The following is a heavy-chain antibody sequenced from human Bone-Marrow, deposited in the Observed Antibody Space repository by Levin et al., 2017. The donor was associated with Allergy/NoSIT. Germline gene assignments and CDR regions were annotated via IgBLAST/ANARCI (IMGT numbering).Heavy chain of an antibody. CDR2: IHTGVGST. CDR3: ARGRRGGESGAPGEDY. V-gene: IGHV3-23*01. J-gene: IGHJ4*02. D-gene: IGHD2-21*01. CDR1: GFTFSNHP. Sequence: PGGSLRLSCVASGFTFSNHPMTWVRQAPGKGLEWVSAIHTGVGSTFYADSVKGRFTVSRDDSENTLFLQMDSLRAEDTALYYCARGRRGGESGAPGEDYWGQGTLVTVSS.